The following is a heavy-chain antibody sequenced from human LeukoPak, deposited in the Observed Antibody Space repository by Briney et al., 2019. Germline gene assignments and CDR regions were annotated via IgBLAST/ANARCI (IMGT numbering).Heavy chain of an antibody. V-gene: IGHV3-7*01. CDR3: ARRKVVVAASTDAFDI. J-gene: IGHJ3*02. CDR1: GFTFSSYW. Sequence: GGSLRLSCAASGFTFSSYWMSWVRQAPGKGLEWVANIKQDGSDKYYVDSVKGRFTISRDNAKNSLYLQMNSLRAEDTAVYYCARRKVVVAASTDAFDIWGQGTMVTVSS. CDR2: IKQDGSDK. D-gene: IGHD2-15*01.